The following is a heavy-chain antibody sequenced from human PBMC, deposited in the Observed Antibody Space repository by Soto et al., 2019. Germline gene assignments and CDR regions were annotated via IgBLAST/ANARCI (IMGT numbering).Heavy chain of an antibody. CDR3: ARMGCEWLYPPPYATDF. Sequence: PGESLKISCKGSGYSFTSYWIGWVRQMPGKGLEWMGIIYPGDSDTRYSPSFQGQVTISADKSISTAYLQWSSLKASDTAMYYCARMGCEWLYPPPYATDFWCQGPTVTLFS. CDR2: IYPGDSDT. J-gene: IGHJ6*02. V-gene: IGHV5-51*01. CDR1: GYSFTSYW. D-gene: IGHD3-3*01.